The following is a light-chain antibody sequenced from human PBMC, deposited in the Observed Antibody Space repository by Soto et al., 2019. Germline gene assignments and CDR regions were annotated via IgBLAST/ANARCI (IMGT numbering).Light chain of an antibody. CDR2: GAS. CDR1: QSVSGNH. J-gene: IGKJ2*03. Sequence: EIVLTQSPGTLSLSPGERATLSCRASQSVSGNHVAWYQQKPGQAPRLLIYGASSRATGIPDRFSGSGSGTDFTLTISTLEPEDFAVYYCQQHGGSPYSFGQGTKLEIE. CDR3: QQHGGSPYS. V-gene: IGKV3-20*01.